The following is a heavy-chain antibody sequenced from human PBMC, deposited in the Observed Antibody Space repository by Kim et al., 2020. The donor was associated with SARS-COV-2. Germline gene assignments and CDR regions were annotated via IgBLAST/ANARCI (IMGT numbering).Heavy chain of an antibody. D-gene: IGHD6-13*01. Sequence: HPSRKRRVTISVDTSKNQFSLKLSSVTAADTAVYYCARGLAAAGIGFDYWGQGTLVTVSS. J-gene: IGHJ4*02. V-gene: IGHV4-34*01. CDR3: ARGLAAAGIGFDY.